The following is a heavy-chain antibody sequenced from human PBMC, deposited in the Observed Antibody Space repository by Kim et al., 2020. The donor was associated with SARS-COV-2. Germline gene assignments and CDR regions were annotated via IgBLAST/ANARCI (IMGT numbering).Heavy chain of an antibody. J-gene: IGHJ4*02. D-gene: IGHD2-2*03. CDR2: IDGSDGTT. CDR3: MKGGWGWIWDY. V-gene: IGHV3-23*01. CDR1: GFTFTGYA. Sequence: GGSLRLSCTTSGFTFTGYAMSWVLQAPGKGLEWVSSIDGSDGTTYYVDSVKGRFTISRDNSKNTLYLQMSTLRADDTAVYYCMKGGWGWIWDYWGQGTLV.